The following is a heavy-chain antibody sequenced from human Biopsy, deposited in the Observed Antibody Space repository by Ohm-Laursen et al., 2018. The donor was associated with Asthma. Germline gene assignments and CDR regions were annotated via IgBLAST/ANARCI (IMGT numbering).Heavy chain of an antibody. CDR1: GASIKTDDHY. Sequence: SQTLSLTCTVSGASIKTDDHYWSWLGQPPGKGLEWFGFIHYSGSTSYNPSLKGGVTISVDTSKNQFSLKLSSVTAAGTAVYYCARASVAASSNWFDPWGQGTLVTVSS. V-gene: IGHV4-30-4*01. D-gene: IGHD6-19*01. CDR3: ARASVAASSNWFDP. CDR2: IHYSGST. J-gene: IGHJ5*02.